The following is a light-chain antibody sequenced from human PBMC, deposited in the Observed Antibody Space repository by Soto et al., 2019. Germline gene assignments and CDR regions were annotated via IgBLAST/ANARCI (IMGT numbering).Light chain of an antibody. CDR3: QQRHMWPIT. CDR1: RSVSTK. CDR2: DAS. V-gene: IGKV3-11*01. J-gene: IGKJ5*01. Sequence: EIVITDSPFTLSVSPWERATLSSRASRSVSTKLAWYQHKPGQAPRLLIYDASNRATGIPPRFSGSGSGTDFTLTISSLEPEDSAVYYCQQRHMWPITFGQGTRLEIK.